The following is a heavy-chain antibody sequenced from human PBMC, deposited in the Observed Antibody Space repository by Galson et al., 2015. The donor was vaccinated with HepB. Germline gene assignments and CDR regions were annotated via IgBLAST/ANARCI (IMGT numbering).Heavy chain of an antibody. Sequence: SLRLSCAASGFSFSSYGMHWVRPAPGKGLEWVSFIRYDGTNEYYADSVKGRFTISRDNSKNTLYLQMNSLRAEDTAVYYCAKESTVTTKNWFDPWGQGTLVTVSS. CDR1: GFSFSSYG. J-gene: IGHJ5*02. CDR3: AKESTVTTKNWFDP. V-gene: IGHV3-30*02. CDR2: IRYDGTNE. D-gene: IGHD4-17*01.